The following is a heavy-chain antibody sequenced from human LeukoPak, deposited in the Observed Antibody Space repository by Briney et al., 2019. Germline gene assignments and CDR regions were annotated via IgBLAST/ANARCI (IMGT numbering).Heavy chain of an antibody. V-gene: IGHV3-53*01. D-gene: IGHD5-24*01. CDR2: IYSGGST. Sequence: GGSLRLSCAASGFTVSSNYMSWVRQAPGKGLEWVSVIYSGGSTYYADSVKGRFTISRDNSKNTLYLQMNSLRAEDTAVYYCAREMATIRYFDYWGQGSMASVSS. CDR3: AREMATIRYFDY. J-gene: IGHJ4*02. CDR1: GFTVSSNY.